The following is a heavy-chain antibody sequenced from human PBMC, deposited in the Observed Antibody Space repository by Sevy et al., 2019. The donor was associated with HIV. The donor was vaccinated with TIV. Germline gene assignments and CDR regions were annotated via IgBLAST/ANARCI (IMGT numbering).Heavy chain of an antibody. D-gene: IGHD5-12*01. J-gene: IGHJ4*02. CDR2: IYSGGST. Sequence: GGSLRLSCTASGFTFSTYEMNWVRQAPGKGLEWVSVIYSGGSTYYADSVKGRFTISRDNSKNTLYLQMNSLRAEDTAVYYCARMPSGYDGDDYWGQGTLVTVSS. CDR3: ARMPSGYDGDDY. V-gene: IGHV3-53*01. CDR1: GFTFSTYE.